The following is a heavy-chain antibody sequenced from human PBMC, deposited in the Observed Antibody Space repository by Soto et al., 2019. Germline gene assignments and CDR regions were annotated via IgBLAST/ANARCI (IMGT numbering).Heavy chain of an antibody. J-gene: IGHJ6*03. D-gene: IGHD4-17*01. V-gene: IGHV4-34*01. CDR2: INHSGST. CDR1: GGSFSGYS. CDR3: ARAFYGDYSDYYYMDV. Sequence: SETLSLTCAVYGGSFSGYSWSWIRQPPGKGLEWIGEINHSGSTNYNPSLKSRVTISVDTSRNQFSLKLSSVTAADTAVYYRARAFYGDYSDYYYMDVWGKGTTLTVSS.